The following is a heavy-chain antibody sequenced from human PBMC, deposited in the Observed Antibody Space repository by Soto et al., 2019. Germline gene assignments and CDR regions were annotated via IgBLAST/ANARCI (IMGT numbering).Heavy chain of an antibody. J-gene: IGHJ4*02. CDR2: INAGNGNT. CDR1: GYTFTSYA. CDR3: ARVGYDFWSGYISDYFDY. V-gene: IGHV1-3*01. Sequence: ASVKVSCKASGYTFTSYAMHWVRQAPGQRLEWMGWINAGNGNTKYSQKFQGRVTITRDTSTSTAYMELRSLRSDDTAVYYCARVGYDFWSGYISDYFDYWGQGTLVTVSS. D-gene: IGHD3-3*01.